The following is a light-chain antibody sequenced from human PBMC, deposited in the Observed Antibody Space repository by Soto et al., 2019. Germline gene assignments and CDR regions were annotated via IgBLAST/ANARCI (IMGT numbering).Light chain of an antibody. Sequence: QSVLTQPPSVSGAPGQRVTISCTGNSSNIGAGYDVHWYQQLPGTAPKLLIYGDDNRPSGVPDRFSGSKSGTSASLAITGLLAEGEADYYCQSYDSSLSGWVFGGGTKLTVL. J-gene: IGLJ3*02. CDR1: SSNIGAGYD. V-gene: IGLV1-40*01. CDR3: QSYDSSLSGWV. CDR2: GDD.